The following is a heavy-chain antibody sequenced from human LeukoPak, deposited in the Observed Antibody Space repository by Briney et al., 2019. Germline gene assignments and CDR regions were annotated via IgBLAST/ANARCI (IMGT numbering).Heavy chain of an antibody. CDR3: ARQRYLNVWFGGRPRYYFDY. D-gene: IGHD3-10*01. CDR2: INHSGST. J-gene: IGHJ4*02. CDR1: GGSFSGYY. V-gene: IGHV4-34*01. Sequence: KPSETLSLTCAVYGGSFSGYYWSWIRQPPGKVLEWIGEINHSGSTNYNPSLKSRVTISVDTSKNQFSLKLSSVTAADTAVYYCARQRYLNVWFGGRPRYYFDYWGQGTLVTVSS.